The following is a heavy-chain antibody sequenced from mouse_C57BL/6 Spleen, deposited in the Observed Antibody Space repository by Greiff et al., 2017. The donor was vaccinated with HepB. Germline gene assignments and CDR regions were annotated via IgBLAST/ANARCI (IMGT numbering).Heavy chain of an antibody. CDR1: GYAFSSSW. Sequence: QVQLQQSGPELVKPGASVKISCKASGYAFSSSWMNWVKQRPGKGLEWIGRIYPGDGDTNYNGKFKGKATLTADKSSSTAYMQLSSLTSEDSAVFFCARGGSSGLYYAMDYWGQGTSVTVSS. D-gene: IGHD3-2*02. J-gene: IGHJ4*01. CDR3: ARGGSSGLYYAMDY. CDR2: IYPGDGDT. V-gene: IGHV1-82*01.